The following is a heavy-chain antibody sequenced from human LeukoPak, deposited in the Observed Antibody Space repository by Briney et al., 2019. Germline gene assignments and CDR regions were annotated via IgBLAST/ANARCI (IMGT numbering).Heavy chain of an antibody. J-gene: IGHJ4*02. Sequence: PGGSLRLSCAASGFTFSSYAMSWVRQAPGKGLEWVSSISSSSSYIYYADSVKGRFTISRDNAKNSLYLQMNSLRAEDAAVYYCARSDDYYDSSGYYKDDYWGQGTLVTVSS. V-gene: IGHV3-21*01. CDR3: ARSDDYYDSSGYYKDDY. D-gene: IGHD3-22*01. CDR1: GFTFSSYA. CDR2: ISSSSSYI.